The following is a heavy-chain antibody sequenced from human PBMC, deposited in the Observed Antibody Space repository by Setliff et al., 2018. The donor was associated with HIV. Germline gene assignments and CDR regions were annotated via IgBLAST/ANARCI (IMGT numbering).Heavy chain of an antibody. CDR1: GGSISSGGFY. Sequence: PSETLSLTCTVTGGSISSGGFYWTWIRQHPGKGLEWIGYIYNTGSTYHSPSLESRVTISIDTSKNQFSLKLSSVTAADTAVYYCVRRYYCVSGACYRADYWGQGTMVTVSS. V-gene: IGHV4-31*03. CDR2: IYNTGST. J-gene: IGHJ4*02. CDR3: VRRYYCVSGACYRADY. D-gene: IGHD2-21*02.